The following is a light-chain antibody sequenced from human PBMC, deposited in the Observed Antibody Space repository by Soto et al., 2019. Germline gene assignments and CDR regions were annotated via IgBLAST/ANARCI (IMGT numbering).Light chain of an antibody. CDR3: HHTDSIPAP. CDR2: AAS. V-gene: IGKV1-39*01. CDR1: QSISLF. Sequence: DIQMTQSPSSLSASVGDTVTITCRASQSISLFLNWYQQKPGKAPKLLIYAASSLQSGVPSRFSGNGSGTDFTLTISSLQPEDFATYYCHHTDSIPAPFGPGTNVDI. J-gene: IGKJ1*01.